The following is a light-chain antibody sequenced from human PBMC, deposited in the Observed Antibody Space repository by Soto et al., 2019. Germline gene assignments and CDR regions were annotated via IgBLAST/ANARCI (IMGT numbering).Light chain of an antibody. CDR2: DAS. CDR3: QHYDNLPSLT. CDR1: QDISNY. J-gene: IGKJ4*01. Sequence: DIQMTQSPSSLSASIRDRVTITCQASQDISNYLNWSQQKPEKAPKLLIYDASNLETGVPSRFSRSGSATDFTFTISSLQPEDIATYYCQHYDNLPSLTFGGGTKVEIK. V-gene: IGKV1-33*01.